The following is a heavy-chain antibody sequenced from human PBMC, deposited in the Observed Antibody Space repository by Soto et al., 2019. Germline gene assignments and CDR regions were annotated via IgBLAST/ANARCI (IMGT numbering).Heavy chain of an antibody. CDR1: GFSLTTRGVG. CDR2: IYWDDDT. D-gene: IGHD4-17*01. Sequence: QITLKESGPTLVKPTQTLTLTCTFSGFSLTTRGVGVGWIRQPPGKPLEWLALIYWDDDTRYSPSLKSGLAITKDTSKNQVVLTMSNIDPADTGTYFCAHRTTTVTWWFDPWGQGTLVTVSS. CDR3: AHRTTTVTWWFDP. J-gene: IGHJ5*02. V-gene: IGHV2-5*02.